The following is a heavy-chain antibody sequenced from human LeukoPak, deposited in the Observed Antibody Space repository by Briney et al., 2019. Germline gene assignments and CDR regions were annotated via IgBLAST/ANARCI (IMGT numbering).Heavy chain of an antibody. D-gene: IGHD2-21*02. CDR3: ARTVVVTAASFDC. J-gene: IGHJ4*02. V-gene: IGHV3-21*01. Sequence: PGGSLRLSCAASGFTFSSYSMNCVRQAPGKGLEWVSSISSSSSYIYYADSVKGRFTISRDNAKNSLYLQMNSLRAEDTAVYYCARTVVVTAASFDCWGQGTLVTVSS. CDR1: GFTFSSYS. CDR2: ISSSSSYI.